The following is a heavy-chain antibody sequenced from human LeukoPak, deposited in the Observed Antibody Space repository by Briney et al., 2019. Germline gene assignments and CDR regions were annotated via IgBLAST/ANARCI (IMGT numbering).Heavy chain of an antibody. CDR3: ASTTISPVGGMDV. V-gene: IGHV3-7*05. CDR2: IKQDGSEK. J-gene: IGHJ6*02. Sequence: GGSLRLSCAASGSTFNKYSMNWVRQAPGKGLEWVANIKQDGSEKYYVDSVKGRFTISRDSAKNSLYLQVNSLRAEDTAVYYCASTTISPVGGMDVWGQGTTVTVSS. D-gene: IGHD2/OR15-2a*01. CDR1: GSTFNKYS.